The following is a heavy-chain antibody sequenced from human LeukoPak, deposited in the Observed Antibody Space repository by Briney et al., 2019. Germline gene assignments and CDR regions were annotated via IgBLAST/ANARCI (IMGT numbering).Heavy chain of an antibody. CDR1: GFTFSNYG. V-gene: IGHV3-23*01. Sequence: AGGSLRLSCVASGFTFSNYGMAWVRQDPGKGLEWVSALGGRDLTTYSADSVKGRFTISRDSSKNALFLHMNTLRAEDTAIYYCAKDRTVGASYWYFDLWGRGTLVTVSS. CDR2: LGGRDLTT. J-gene: IGHJ2*01. D-gene: IGHD1-26*01. CDR3: AKDRTVGASYWYFDL.